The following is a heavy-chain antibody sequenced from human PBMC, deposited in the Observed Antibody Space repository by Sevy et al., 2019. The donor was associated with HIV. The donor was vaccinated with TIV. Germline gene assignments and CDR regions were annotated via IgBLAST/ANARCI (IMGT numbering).Heavy chain of an antibody. CDR3: VRGLQTHCDRTACPLDY. D-gene: IGHD2-21*01. CDR2: IGPLADT. CDR1: GFTLSGSD. Sequence: GGSLRLSCAASGFTLSGSDMHWVRQVKGKGLEWISSIGPLADTFYADSVKGRFTISRDNAESYLYLHMSSLKVGDTALYFCVRGLQTHCDRTACPLDYWGQGSLVTVSS. V-gene: IGHV3-13*01. J-gene: IGHJ4*02.